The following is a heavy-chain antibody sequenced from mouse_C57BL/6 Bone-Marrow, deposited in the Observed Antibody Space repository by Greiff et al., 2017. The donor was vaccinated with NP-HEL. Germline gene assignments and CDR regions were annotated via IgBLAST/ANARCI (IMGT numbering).Heavy chain of an antibody. J-gene: IGHJ2*01. CDR1: GYTFTDYY. Sequence: VQLQQSGPELVKPGASVKISCKASGYTFTDYYMNWVKQSHGKSLEWIGDINPNNGGTSYNQKFKGKATLTVDKSSSTAYMELRSLTSEDSAVYYCAMGDYDGESAYWGQGTTLTVSS. CDR3: AMGDYDGESAY. CDR2: INPNNGGT. D-gene: IGHD2-4*01. V-gene: IGHV1-26*01.